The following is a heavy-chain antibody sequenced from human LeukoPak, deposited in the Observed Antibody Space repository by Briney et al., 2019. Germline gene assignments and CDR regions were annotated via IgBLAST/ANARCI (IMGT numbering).Heavy chain of an antibody. D-gene: IGHD2-2*01. J-gene: IGHJ4*02. V-gene: IGHV1-2*02. Sequence: GASVKVSCKASGYTFTGYYMHWVRQASGQGLEWMGWINPNSGGTNYAQKFQGRVTMTRDTSISTAYMELSRLRSDDTAVYYCARAYCSSTSCNFDYWGQGTLVTVSS. CDR1: GYTFTGYY. CDR3: ARAYCSSTSCNFDY. CDR2: INPNSGGT.